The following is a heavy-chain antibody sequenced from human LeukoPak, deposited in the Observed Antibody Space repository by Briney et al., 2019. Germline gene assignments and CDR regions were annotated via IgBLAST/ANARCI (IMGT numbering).Heavy chain of an antibody. CDR3: AILEPITMVRGVTITYFDY. J-gene: IGHJ4*02. CDR1: VYTFTCYY. CDR2: INPNSGGT. Sequence: ASVKVSFTASVYTFTCYYMHWVRQAPAQGLEWMGWINPNSGGTNYAQNFQGRVTMTRDTSISTAYMEQSRLRSDDTAVYYCAILEPITMVRGVTITYFDYWGQGTLVTVSS. D-gene: IGHD3-10*01. V-gene: IGHV1-2*02.